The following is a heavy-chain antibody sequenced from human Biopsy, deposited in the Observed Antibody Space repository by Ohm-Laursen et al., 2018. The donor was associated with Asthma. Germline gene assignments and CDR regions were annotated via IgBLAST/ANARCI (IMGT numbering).Heavy chain of an antibody. D-gene: IGHD5-24*01. Sequence: TLSLTSAVFGGSISSGGCFWSWIRQAPGRGLVWIGYIYHSGSTYYTSSLKSRVTIAVDRSKNQFSLKLSTVTAADTAVYYCARVKDGYNFDYWGQGTLVTVSS. J-gene: IGHJ4*01. CDR2: IYHSGST. V-gene: IGHV4-30-2*01. CDR1: GGSISSGGCF. CDR3: ARVKDGYNFDY.